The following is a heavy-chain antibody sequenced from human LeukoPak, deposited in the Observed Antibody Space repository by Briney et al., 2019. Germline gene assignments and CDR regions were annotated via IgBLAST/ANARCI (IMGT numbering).Heavy chain of an antibody. CDR2: LYYSGST. CDR3: AKHGRAIAASGAKDYFDY. V-gene: IGHV4-39*01. D-gene: IGHD6-13*01. J-gene: IGHJ4*02. Sequence: SETLSLTCTVSGGSISSSSYYWGWIRQPPGKGLEWIGCLYYSGSTYYNPYLKSRVTISVDTSKNQFSLKLSSVTAADTAVYYCAKHGRAIAASGAKDYFDYWGQGTLVTVSS. CDR1: GGSISSSSYY.